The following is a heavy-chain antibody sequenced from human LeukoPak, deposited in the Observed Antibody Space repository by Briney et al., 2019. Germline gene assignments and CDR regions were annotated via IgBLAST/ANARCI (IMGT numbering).Heavy chain of an antibody. CDR1: GYTFTGYY. V-gene: IGHV1-2*02. J-gene: IGHJ4*02. CDR2: INPNSGGT. Sequence: ASVKVSCKASGYTFTGYYMHWVRQAPGQGLEWMGWINPNSGGTNYAQKFQGRVTMTRDTSISTAYMELSRLRSDDTAVYYCARDLRLSGSYYDYWGQGTLVTVSS. D-gene: IGHD1-26*01. CDR3: ARDLRLSGSYYDY.